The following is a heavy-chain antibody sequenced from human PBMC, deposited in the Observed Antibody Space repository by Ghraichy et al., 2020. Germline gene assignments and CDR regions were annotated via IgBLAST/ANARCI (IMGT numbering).Heavy chain of an antibody. V-gene: IGHV3-33*01. CDR1: GYVFSPDA. Sequence: GGSLRLSWTGSGYVFSPDALRKVGRRPRKGLKWVAVIWYDGSNKYYADSVKGRFTISRDNSKNTLYLQMNSLRAEDTAVYYCARDHHLFDYLGQVILVTVSS. J-gene: IGHJ4*02. D-gene: IGHD1-14*01. CDR2: IWYDGSNK. CDR3: ARDHHLFDY.